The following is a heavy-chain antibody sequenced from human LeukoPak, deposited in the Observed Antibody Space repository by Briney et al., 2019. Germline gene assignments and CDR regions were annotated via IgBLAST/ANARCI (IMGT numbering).Heavy chain of an antibody. V-gene: IGHV3-23*01. Sequence: GGSLRLSCAASGFTFSSYAMSWVRQAPGKGLEWVSVISGSGNSTYYADSVKGRFTISRDNSKNTLYLQMNSLRAEDTAVYYCTTDDFWSGYLSSWGQGTLVTVSS. CDR2: ISGSGNST. CDR3: TTDDFWSGYLSS. CDR1: GFTFSSYA. J-gene: IGHJ4*02. D-gene: IGHD3-3*01.